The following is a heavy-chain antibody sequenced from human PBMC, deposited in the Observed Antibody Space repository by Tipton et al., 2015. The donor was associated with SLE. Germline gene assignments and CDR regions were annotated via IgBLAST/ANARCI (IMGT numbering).Heavy chain of an antibody. CDR2: ISPYNGNT. D-gene: IGHD3-10*01. CDR3: ARSYYGSRHYYTHADH. CDR1: GYTFTNYG. V-gene: IGHV1-18*01. Sequence: QLVQSGAEVKKPGESLKISCKASGYTFTNYGISWVRQAPGQGLEWMGWISPYNGNTDSAQNLQGRVTMTADTSTTTAYMELRSLRSDDTAVYYCARSYYGSRHYYTHADHWGQGTQVTVSS. J-gene: IGHJ4*02.